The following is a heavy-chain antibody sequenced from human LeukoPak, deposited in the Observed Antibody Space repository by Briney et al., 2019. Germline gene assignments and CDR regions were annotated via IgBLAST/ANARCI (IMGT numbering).Heavy chain of an antibody. CDR3: TRGAGWLIDY. CDR2: IHNSGTS. V-gene: IGHV4-59*01. J-gene: IGHJ4*02. Sequence: SETLSLTCTVSDDSISDYYRGWIRQPPGKGLEWIGYIHNSGTSTYNLSLKSRVTISADTSKNQFSLKLNSMTTADTAVHYCTRGAGWLIDYWGQGILVTVSS. D-gene: IGHD3-16*01. CDR1: DDSISDYY.